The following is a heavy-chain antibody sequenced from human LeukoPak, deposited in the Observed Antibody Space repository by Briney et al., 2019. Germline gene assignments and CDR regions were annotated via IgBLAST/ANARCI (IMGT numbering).Heavy chain of an antibody. D-gene: IGHD6-13*01. J-gene: IGHJ5*02. V-gene: IGHV3-21*04. CDR2: ISGTSSYI. CDR1: GFTFSSYS. Sequence: GGSLRLSCAASGFTFSSYSMNWVRQAPGKGLEWVSSISGTSSYIYYADSVKGRFTISRDNAKNSLYLQMNSLRAEDMALYYCAKAGYSSSLKGNWFDPWGQGTLVTVSS. CDR3: AKAGYSSSLKGNWFDP.